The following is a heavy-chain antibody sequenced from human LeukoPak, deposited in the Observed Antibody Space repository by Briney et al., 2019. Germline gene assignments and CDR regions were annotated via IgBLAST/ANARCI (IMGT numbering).Heavy chain of an antibody. CDR2: ISSDGTNT. D-gene: IGHD2-15*01. J-gene: IGHJ4*02. CDR3: ARELPFDY. Sequence: PGGSLRLSCAASGFTFSSHWMHWVRQAPGKGLVWVSRISSDGTNTNYADSVKGRFTISRDNAKNTLYLQMNSLRAEDTAVYYCARELPFDYWGQGTLVTVSS. CDR1: GFTFSSHW. V-gene: IGHV3-74*01.